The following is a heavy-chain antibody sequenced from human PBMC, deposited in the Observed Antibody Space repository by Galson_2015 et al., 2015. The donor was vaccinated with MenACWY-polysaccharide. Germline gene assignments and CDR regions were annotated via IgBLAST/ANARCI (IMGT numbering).Heavy chain of an antibody. CDR3: ARDPAGSYSNYDY. CDR1: GGSVSSGGYY. Sequence: TLSLTCTVSGGSVSSGGYYWDSIRQPAGKGLEWIGRIYSSGSTNSNPSLRSRVTISVDTSNNQLSRKLSSVTAADTAVYYCARDPAGSYSNYDYWGQGTLITVSS. J-gene: IGHJ4*02. V-gene: IGHV4-61*02. CDR2: IYSSGST. D-gene: IGHD2-15*01.